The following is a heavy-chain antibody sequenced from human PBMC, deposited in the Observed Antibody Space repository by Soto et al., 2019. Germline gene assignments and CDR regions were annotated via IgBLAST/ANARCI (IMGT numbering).Heavy chain of an antibody. CDR2: IRGDGSST. V-gene: IGHV3-74*01. J-gene: IGHJ4*02. CDR1: GFTFSFCW. CDR3: ARGVSSGWDYYFDY. Sequence: EVQLVESGGGLVQPGGSLRLSCAASGFTFSFCWMHWVRQAPGKGLVWVSRIRGDGSSTSYADSLKGRFTISRDNAKNTVYVQMNSLRVEDTAVYYCARGVSSGWDYYFDYWGQGTLVTVSS. D-gene: IGHD6-19*01.